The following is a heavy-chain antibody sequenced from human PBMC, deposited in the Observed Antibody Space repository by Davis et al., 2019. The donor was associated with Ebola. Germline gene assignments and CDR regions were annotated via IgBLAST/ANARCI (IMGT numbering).Heavy chain of an antibody. CDR3: ARGGWYWAGYFQH. D-gene: IGHD6-19*01. Sequence: SETLSLTCTVSGGSISSSSHYWGWIRQPPGKGLAWIGSIYYSGSTYYNPSLKSRVTISVDTSKNQFSLKLSSVTAADTAVYYCARGGWYWAGYFQHWGQGTLVTVSS. J-gene: IGHJ1*01. CDR2: IYYSGST. CDR1: GGSISSSSHY. V-gene: IGHV4-39*07.